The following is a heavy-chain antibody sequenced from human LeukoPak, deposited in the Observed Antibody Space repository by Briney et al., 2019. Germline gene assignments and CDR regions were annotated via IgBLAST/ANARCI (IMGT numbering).Heavy chain of an antibody. V-gene: IGHV3-64D*06. Sequence: GGSLRLSCSASGFTFSSYAMHWVRQAPGKGLEYVSAISSHGGSTYYADSVKGRFTISRDNSKNTLYLQMSSLRAEDTAVYYCVKSYSSSWPAFDYWGQGTLVTVSS. CDR2: ISSHGGST. J-gene: IGHJ4*02. CDR3: VKSYSSSWPAFDY. CDR1: GFTFSSYA. D-gene: IGHD6-13*01.